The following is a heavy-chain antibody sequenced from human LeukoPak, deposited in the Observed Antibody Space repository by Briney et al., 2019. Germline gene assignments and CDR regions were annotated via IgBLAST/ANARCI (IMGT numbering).Heavy chain of an antibody. Sequence: SGGSLRLSCAASGFTFYDYAMHWVRQAPGKGLEWVSLISGDGGSTYYADSVKGRFTISRDNSKNSLYLQMNSLRTEDTALYYCAKLVGSGGRPGAFDIWGQGTMVTVSS. CDR1: GFTFYDYA. CDR2: ISGDGGST. D-gene: IGHD6-19*01. CDR3: AKLVGSGGRPGAFDI. V-gene: IGHV3-43*02. J-gene: IGHJ3*02.